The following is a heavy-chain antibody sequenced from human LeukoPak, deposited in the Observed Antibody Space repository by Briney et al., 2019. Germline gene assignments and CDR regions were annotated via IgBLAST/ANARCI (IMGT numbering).Heavy chain of an antibody. CDR3: ASENYFDF. CDR2: ISSMRRAV. CDR1: GFTSSTYS. J-gene: IGHJ4*02. V-gene: IGHV3-48*04. Sequence: PGGSLRPCSRAPGFTSSTYSMNGVRHVQTKSLEWDSYISSMRRAVHYADSGKGRLTSSRDNARKSLYVPMNSLKAEDTAVYYCASENYFDFWGQGTLVTVSS.